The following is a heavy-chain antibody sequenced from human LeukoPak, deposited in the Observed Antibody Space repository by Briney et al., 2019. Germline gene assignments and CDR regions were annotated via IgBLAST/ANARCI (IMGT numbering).Heavy chain of an antibody. Sequence: GGSLRLSCAASGFTFSSYGMHWVRQAPGKGLEWVAFMRYDGSNKHYADSVKGRFTISRDNSKNTLYLQMNSLRAEDTAVYYCAKDHDSSGYYYFDYWGQGTLVTVSS. CDR1: GFTFSSYG. CDR3: AKDHDSSGYYYFDY. V-gene: IGHV3-30*02. D-gene: IGHD3-22*01. CDR2: MRYDGSNK. J-gene: IGHJ4*02.